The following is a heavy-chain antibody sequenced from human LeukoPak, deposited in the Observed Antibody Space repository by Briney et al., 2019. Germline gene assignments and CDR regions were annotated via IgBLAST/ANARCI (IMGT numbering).Heavy chain of an antibody. CDR3: ASSVYCSGGSCYSSFDY. J-gene: IGHJ4*02. D-gene: IGHD2-15*01. V-gene: IGHV1-8*01. CDR1: GYTFTSYD. CDR2: MNPNSGNT. Sequence: ASVKVSCKASGYTFTSYDIIWVRQATGQGLEWMGWMNPNSGNTAYAQKFQGRVTMTRNTSISTAYMELSSLRSEGTAVYYCASSVYCSGGSCYSSFDYWGQRTLVTVSS.